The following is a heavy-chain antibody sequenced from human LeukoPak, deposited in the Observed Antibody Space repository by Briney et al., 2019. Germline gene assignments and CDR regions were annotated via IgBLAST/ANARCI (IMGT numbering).Heavy chain of an antibody. CDR2: ISSSGTTI. V-gene: IGHV3-11*01. CDR1: RFTFSDYY. J-gene: IGHJ4*02. CDR3: AKGHTFTAP. D-gene: IGHD2/OR15-2a*01. Sequence: PGGSLRLSCAASRFTFSDYYMSWIRQAPGKGLEWVSYISSSGTTINYADSVKDRFTISRDNAKNSLYLQMNSLRAEDTAVYYCAKGHTFTAPWGQGTLVTVSS.